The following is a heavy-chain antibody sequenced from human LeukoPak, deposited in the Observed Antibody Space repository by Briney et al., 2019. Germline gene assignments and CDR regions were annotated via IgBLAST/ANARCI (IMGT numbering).Heavy chain of an antibody. V-gene: IGHV3-66*01. Sequence: EGSLRLSCAASGFTVSSNYMSWVRQAPGKGLEWVSVIYSGGSTYYADSVKGRFTISRDNSKNTLYLQMNSLRAEDTAVYYCAREEYSSRFRWFDPWGQGTLVTVSS. CDR1: GFTVSSNY. CDR2: IYSGGST. CDR3: AREEYSSRFRWFDP. J-gene: IGHJ5*02. D-gene: IGHD6-13*01.